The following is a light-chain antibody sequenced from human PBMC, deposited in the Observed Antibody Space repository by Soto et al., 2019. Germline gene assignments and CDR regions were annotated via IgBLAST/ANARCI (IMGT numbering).Light chain of an antibody. Sequence: ESVMTQSPVALSVSPGERAALSCRASQSVGRNFAWYQQRPGQAPRVLIYGTSPRATGVPARFSGSGSGTDFTITISSLQSEDFAVYYCQTPHNWPYTFGQGTRLEIK. CDR2: GTS. CDR1: QSVGRN. CDR3: QTPHNWPYT. J-gene: IGKJ2*01. V-gene: IGKV3-15*01.